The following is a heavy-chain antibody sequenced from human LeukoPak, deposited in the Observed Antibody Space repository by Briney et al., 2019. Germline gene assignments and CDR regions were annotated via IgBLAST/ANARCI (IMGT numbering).Heavy chain of an antibody. CDR1: SFTFSSYW. CDR3: ARLKGVDFDY. J-gene: IGHJ4*02. Sequence: GGSLRLSCAASSFTFSSYWMTWVRQAPGKGLEWVADIKEDGSKTFYVDSVKGRFTISRDNAKNSLYLQMNSLRAEDTAVYYCARLKGVDFDYWGQGTLVTVSS. D-gene: IGHD2-15*01. V-gene: IGHV3-7*01. CDR2: IKEDGSKT.